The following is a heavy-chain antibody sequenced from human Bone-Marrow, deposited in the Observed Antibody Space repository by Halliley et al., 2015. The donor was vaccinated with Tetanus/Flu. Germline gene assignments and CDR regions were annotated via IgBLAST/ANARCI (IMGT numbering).Heavy chain of an antibody. J-gene: IGHJ4*02. D-gene: IGHD3-22*01. CDR3: AKGMGEFLYFDTSGYLDH. V-gene: IGHV3-23*01. CDR2: SGSGGGT. Sequence: SGSGGGTNYADSVKGRFTISRDNSKNTLYLQINSLRAEDTAVYYCAKGMGEFLYFDTSGYLDHWGQGTLVTVSS.